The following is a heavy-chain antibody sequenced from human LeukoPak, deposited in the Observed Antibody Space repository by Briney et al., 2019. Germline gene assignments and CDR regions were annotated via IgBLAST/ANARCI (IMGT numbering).Heavy chain of an antibody. D-gene: IGHD2-15*01. J-gene: IGHJ6*03. Sequence: ASVKVSCKASGYTFTCYYMHWVRQAPGQGLEWMGRINPNSGGTNYAQKFQGRVTMTRDTSISTAYMELSRLRSDDTAVYYCARLRLNVVVVAATQGGDYYYYMDVWGKGTTVTVSS. V-gene: IGHV1-2*06. CDR1: GYTFTCYY. CDR3: ARLRLNVVVVAATQGGDYYYYMDV. CDR2: INPNSGGT.